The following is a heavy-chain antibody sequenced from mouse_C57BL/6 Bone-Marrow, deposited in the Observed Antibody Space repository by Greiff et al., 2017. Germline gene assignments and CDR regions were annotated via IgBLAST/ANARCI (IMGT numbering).Heavy chain of an antibody. J-gene: IGHJ1*03. D-gene: IGHD1-1*01. Sequence: EVKLMESGPGLVKPSQSLSLTCSVTGYSITSGYYWNWIRQFPGNKLEWMGYISYDGSNNYNPSLKNRISITRDTSKNQFFLKLNSVTTEDTATYYCASYAGSSYFYWYFDVWGTGTTVTVSS. CDR1: GYSITSGYY. CDR2: ISYDGSN. V-gene: IGHV3-6*01. CDR3: ASYAGSSYFYWYFDV.